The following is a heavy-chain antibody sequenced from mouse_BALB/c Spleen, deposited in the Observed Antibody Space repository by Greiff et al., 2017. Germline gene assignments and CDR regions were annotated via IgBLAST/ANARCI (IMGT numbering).Heavy chain of an antibody. V-gene: IGHV14-3*02. CDR1: GFNFKDNY. D-gene: IGHD1-2*01. Sequence: VQLKESGAELVKPGASVKLSCTASGFNFKDNYMHWVKQRPEQGLEWIGRIDPANGNTKYDPKFQGKATITADTSSNTAYLQLSSLTSEDTAVYYCARDTATFPYYFDYWGQGTTLTVSS. J-gene: IGHJ2*01. CDR3: ARDTATFPYYFDY. CDR2: IDPANGNT.